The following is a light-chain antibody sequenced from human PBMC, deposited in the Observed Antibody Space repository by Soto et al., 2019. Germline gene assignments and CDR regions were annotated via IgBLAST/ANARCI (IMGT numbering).Light chain of an antibody. J-gene: IGLJ1*01. Sequence: QSALTQPASVSGSPGQSITIYCTGTSSDVGTYNIVSWYQHHPGKAPKLILYEGTKRPSGVSNRFSGSTSGNTASLTISGLQADDQTDYYCCSYAGYNTYVFGTGTKLTVL. V-gene: IGLV2-23*01. CDR2: EGT. CDR1: SSDVGTYNI. CDR3: CSYAGYNTYV.